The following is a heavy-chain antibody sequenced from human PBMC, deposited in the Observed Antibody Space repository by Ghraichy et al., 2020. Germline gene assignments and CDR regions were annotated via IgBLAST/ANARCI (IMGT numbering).Heavy chain of an antibody. Sequence: GVSLRLSCAASGFTFDDYAMHWVRQAPGKGLEWVSGISWNSGSIGYADSVKGRFTISRDNAKNSLYLQMNSLRAEDTALYYCAKDASGSYAQAYYYYYGMDVWGQGTTVTVSS. CDR1: GFTFDDYA. D-gene: IGHD1-26*01. V-gene: IGHV3-9*01. CDR3: AKDASGSYAQAYYYYYGMDV. J-gene: IGHJ6*02. CDR2: ISWNSGSI.